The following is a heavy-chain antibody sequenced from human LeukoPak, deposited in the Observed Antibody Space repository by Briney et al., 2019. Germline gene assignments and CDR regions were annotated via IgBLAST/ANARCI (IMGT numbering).Heavy chain of an antibody. CDR3: AKEWAQYDYVWGSYGLDY. J-gene: IGHJ4*02. CDR1: GFTFSSYA. Sequence: PGGSLRLSCAASGFTFSSYAMSWVRQAPGKGLEWVSAISGSGGSTYYADSVKGRFTISRDNSKNTLYLQMNSLRAGDTAVYYCAKEWAQYDYVWGSYGLDYWGQGTLVTVSS. D-gene: IGHD3-16*01. V-gene: IGHV3-23*01. CDR2: ISGSGGST.